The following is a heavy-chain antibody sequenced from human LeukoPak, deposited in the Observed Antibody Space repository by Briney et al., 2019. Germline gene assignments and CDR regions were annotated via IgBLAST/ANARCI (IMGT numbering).Heavy chain of an antibody. Sequence: GGSLRLSCAASGFTFSSYWMHWVRQGPGKGLVWVSRINTDGSSTSYADSVKGRFTISRDNAKNTLYLQMNSLRAEDTAVYYCARVRIAARPEGLYYFDYWGQGTLVTVSS. CDR1: GFTFSSYW. D-gene: IGHD6-6*01. V-gene: IGHV3-74*01. J-gene: IGHJ4*02. CDR2: INTDGSST. CDR3: ARVRIAARPEGLYYFDY.